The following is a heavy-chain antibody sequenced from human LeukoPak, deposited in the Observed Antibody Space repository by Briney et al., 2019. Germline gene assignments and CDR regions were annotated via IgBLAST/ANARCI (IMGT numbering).Heavy chain of an antibody. Sequence: PGRPLRLSCAASGFTFSSYGMHWVRQAPAKGLEWVAIISYDGSNKYYADSVKGRFTISRDNSKNTLYLQMNSLRAEDTAVYYCAKSTTATQRGYFDYWGQGTLVTVSS. J-gene: IGHJ4*02. D-gene: IGHD4-17*01. CDR3: AKSTTATQRGYFDY. V-gene: IGHV3-30*18. CDR1: GFTFSSYG. CDR2: ISYDGSNK.